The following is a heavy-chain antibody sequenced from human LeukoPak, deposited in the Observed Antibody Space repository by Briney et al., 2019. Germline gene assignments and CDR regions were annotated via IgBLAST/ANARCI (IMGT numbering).Heavy chain of an antibody. CDR2: INHSGST. J-gene: IGHJ5*02. V-gene: IGHV4-34*01. Sequence: SETLSLTCAVYGGSFSGYYWSWIRQPPGKGLEWIGEINHSGSTNYNPSLKSRVTISVDTSKNQFSLKLSSVTAADTAVYYCARVSTIFGVVIPTNNWFDPWGQGTLVTVSS. D-gene: IGHD3-3*01. CDR3: ARVSTIFGVVIPTNNWFDP. CDR1: GGSFSGYY.